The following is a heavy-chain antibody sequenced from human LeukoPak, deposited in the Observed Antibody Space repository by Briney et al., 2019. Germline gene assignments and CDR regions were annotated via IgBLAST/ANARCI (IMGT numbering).Heavy chain of an antibody. D-gene: IGHD2-2*01. CDR2: MNPNSGNT. CDR1: GYTFTSYD. J-gene: IGHJ6*02. V-gene: IGHV1-8*01. Sequence: ASVKVSSKASGYTFTSYDINWVRQATGQGLELLGWMNPNSGNTSYAQKFQGRFTMTTNTSISTAYMELSSLRSEDTAVYYCARGQYVVPAAMDYYGMDVWGQGTTVTVSS. CDR3: ARGQYVVPAAMDYYGMDV.